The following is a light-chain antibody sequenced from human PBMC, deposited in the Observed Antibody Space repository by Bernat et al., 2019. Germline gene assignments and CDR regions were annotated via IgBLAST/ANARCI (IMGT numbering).Light chain of an antibody. J-gene: IGLJ3*02. V-gene: IGLV2-14*03. CDR2: DVN. CDR1: SSDVGAYNY. CDR3: SSYTSSGTLV. Sequence: QSVLTQPASVSGSPGQSITISCTGTSSDVGAYNYVSWYQQHPDRAPKLMIYDVNNRPSGVSNRFSGSKSGNTASLTISGLQAEDEADYYCSSYTSSGTLVFGGGTKLTVL.